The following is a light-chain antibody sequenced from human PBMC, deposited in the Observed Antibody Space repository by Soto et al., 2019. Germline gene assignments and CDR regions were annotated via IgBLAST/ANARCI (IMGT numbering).Light chain of an antibody. V-gene: IGKV3-11*01. Sequence: EIVLTQSPATLSLSPGARATLSCRASQSVSSSLAWYEQKHGQAPRLLIYDASNRATGIPARFSGSGSGTDFTLTISSREPEDFAGYYSQQRSNWPSTFGGGTKVEIK. CDR1: QSVSSS. CDR3: QQRSNWPST. CDR2: DAS. J-gene: IGKJ4*01.